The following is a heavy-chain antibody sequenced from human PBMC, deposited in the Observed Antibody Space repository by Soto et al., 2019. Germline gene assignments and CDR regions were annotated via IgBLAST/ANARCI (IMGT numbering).Heavy chain of an antibody. V-gene: IGHV3-9*01. CDR2: ISWNSGSI. J-gene: IGHJ4*02. CDR3: AKSQYDYGDLLDY. CDR1: GFTFDDYA. D-gene: IGHD4-17*01. Sequence: GGSLRLSCAASGFTFDDYAMHWVRQAPGKGLEWVSGISWNSGSIGYADSVKGRFTISRDNAKNSLYLQMNSLRAEDTALYYCAKSQYDYGDLLDYWGQGTLVPVSS.